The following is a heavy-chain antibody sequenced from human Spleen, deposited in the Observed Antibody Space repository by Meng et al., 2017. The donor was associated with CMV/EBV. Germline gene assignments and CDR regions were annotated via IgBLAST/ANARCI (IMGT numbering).Heavy chain of an antibody. CDR1: GGSISTYY. CDR2: IYYTGDT. J-gene: IGHJ4*02. V-gene: IGHV4-59*01. Sequence: SETLSLTCTVSGGSISTYYWSWIRQPPGKGLEWIGYIYYTGDTNYNPSLKSRVSMSVDTSRNQFSLKLSPVTAADTAVYYCARDLTEGYNWNYFDYWGQGTLVTVSS. D-gene: IGHD1-20*01. CDR3: ARDLTEGYNWNYFDY.